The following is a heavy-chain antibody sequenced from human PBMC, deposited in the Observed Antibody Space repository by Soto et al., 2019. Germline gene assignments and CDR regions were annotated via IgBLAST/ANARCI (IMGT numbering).Heavy chain of an antibody. D-gene: IGHD2-21*02. Sequence: PSETLSLTCAVFGGSFSDYYWSWIRQPPGKGLEWIGEINHRRSTVYNPSFKSRVTISVDTSKNQFSLKLNSVTAADTAVYYCARDLWGYCGTDCYPLDVWGQGTTVTVSS. V-gene: IGHV4-34*01. CDR2: INHRRST. CDR1: GGSFSDYY. J-gene: IGHJ6*02. CDR3: ARDLWGYCGTDCYPLDV.